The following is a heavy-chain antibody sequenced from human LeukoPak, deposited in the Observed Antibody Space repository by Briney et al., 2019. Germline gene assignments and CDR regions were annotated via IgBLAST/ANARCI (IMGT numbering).Heavy chain of an antibody. CDR1: GGSFSGYY. CDR3: AVRSGSYSYYYYYRDV. D-gene: IGHD3-10*01. V-gene: IGHV4-34*01. J-gene: IGHJ6*03. Sequence: PSETLSLTCTVYGGSFSGYYWSWIRQPPGKGLEWIGEINHSGSTKYNPSLKSRVTISVDTSKNQFSLKLSSVTAADTAVYYCAVRSGSYSYYYYYRDVWGKGTRSPSP. CDR2: INHSGST.